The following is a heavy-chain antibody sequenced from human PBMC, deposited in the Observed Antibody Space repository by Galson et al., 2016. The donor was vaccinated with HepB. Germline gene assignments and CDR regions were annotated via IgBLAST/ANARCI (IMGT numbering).Heavy chain of an antibody. CDR1: GFTFSTYA. D-gene: IGHD3-16*02. CDR3: AKAPLVTCDHVRCYPFDY. Sequence: SLRLSCAASGFTFSTYAMSWVRQSPGKGLEWVSAISGSGAGETTYYADSVRGRFAIFRHNSDNRLFLQMTSLRADDTAVYYRAKAPLVTCDHVRCYPFDYWGQGTLVTVSS. J-gene: IGHJ4*02. CDR2: ISGSGAGETT. V-gene: IGHV3-23*01.